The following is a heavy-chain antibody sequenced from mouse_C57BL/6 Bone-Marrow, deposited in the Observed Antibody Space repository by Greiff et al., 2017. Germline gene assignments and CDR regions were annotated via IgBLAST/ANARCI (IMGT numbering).Heavy chain of an antibody. CDR1: GYTFTSYW. V-gene: IGHV1-55*01. J-gene: IGHJ1*03. D-gene: IGHD1-1*01. Sequence: QLQQPGAELVKPGASVKMSCKASGYTFTSYWITWVKQRPGQGLEWIGDIYPGSGSTNYNEKFKSKATLTVDTSPSTAYRQLSSLTSEDSAVYEGARDDDGSSACDVWGTGTTVTVSA. CDR3: ARDDDGSSACDV. CDR2: IYPGSGST.